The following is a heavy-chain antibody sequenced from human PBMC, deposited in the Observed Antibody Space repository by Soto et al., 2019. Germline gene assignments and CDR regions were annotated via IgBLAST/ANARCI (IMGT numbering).Heavy chain of an antibody. CDR2: IIPIFGTA. CDR3: AIPLGYCSGGSCYSGMDV. Sequence: ASVKVSCKASGGTFSSYAISWVRQAPGQGLEWMGGIIPIFGTANYAQKFQGRVTITADESTSTAYMELSSLRSEDTAVYYCAIPLGYCSGGSCYSGMDVWGQGTTVTVSS. V-gene: IGHV1-69*13. CDR1: GGTFSSYA. D-gene: IGHD2-15*01. J-gene: IGHJ6*02.